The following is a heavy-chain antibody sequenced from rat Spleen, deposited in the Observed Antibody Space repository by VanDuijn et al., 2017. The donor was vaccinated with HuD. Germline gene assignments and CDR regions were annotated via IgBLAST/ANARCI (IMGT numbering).Heavy chain of an antibody. V-gene: IGHV5-7*01. CDR1: GFTLSDYN. CDR3: ARHNSGYGYFDF. D-gene: IGHD4-3*01. J-gene: IGHJ1*01. CDR2: ISYDGSST. Sequence: EVQLVESDGGLVQPGRSLKLSCEVSGFTLSDYNMAWVRQAPKKGLEWVATISYDGSSTYYRDSVKGRFTISRDNAKSTLYLQMASLRSEDTATYYCARHNSGYGYFDFWGPGTMVTVSS.